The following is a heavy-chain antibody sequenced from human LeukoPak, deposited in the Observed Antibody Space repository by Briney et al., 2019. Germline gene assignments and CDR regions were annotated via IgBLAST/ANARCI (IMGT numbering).Heavy chain of an antibody. CDR1: GFTFSNYW. J-gene: IGHJ4*02. Sequence: GGSLRLSCAASGFTFSNYWMSWVRQAPGKGLEWVANINQDESEKYFVDSVKGRFTFSRDNAENSLYLLMNSLRAEDTAIYYCARLRWTCTNGACYTGFEYWGQGTLVTVSS. D-gene: IGHD2-8*01. CDR2: INQDESEK. CDR3: ARLRWTCTNGACYTGFEY. V-gene: IGHV3-7*01.